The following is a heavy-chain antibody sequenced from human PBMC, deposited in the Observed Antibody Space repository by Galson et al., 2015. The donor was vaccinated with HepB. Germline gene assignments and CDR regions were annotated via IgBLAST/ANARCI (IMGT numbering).Heavy chain of an antibody. CDR1: GGTFSSYA. J-gene: IGHJ6*02. V-gene: IGHV1-69*13. D-gene: IGHD5-12*01. Sequence: SVKVSCKASGGTFSSYAISWVRQAPGQGLEWMGGIIPIFGTANYAQKFQGRVTITADESTSTAYMELSSLRSEDTAVYYCASPKEGIEWLRPKYYYYYGMDVWGQGTTVTVSS. CDR2: IIPIFGTA. CDR3: ASPKEGIEWLRPKYYYYYGMDV.